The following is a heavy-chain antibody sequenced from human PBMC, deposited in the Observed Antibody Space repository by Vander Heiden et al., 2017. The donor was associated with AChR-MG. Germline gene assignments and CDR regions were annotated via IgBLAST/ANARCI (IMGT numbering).Heavy chain of an antibody. CDR2: INHIGST. V-gene: IGHV4-34*01. CDR1: GGSFGGY. J-gene: IGHJ6*02. CDR3: THLPHHVYHKGLDV. Sequence: QVHPQPRGAGLSQPSETLSLTCVASGGSFGGYWSGIRQPPGKGLEWIGEINHIGSTNYKPSLESRAIISVDTSKNQVSLKLRSVTAADTAVYYCTHLPHHVYHKGLDVWGQGTTVSVSS.